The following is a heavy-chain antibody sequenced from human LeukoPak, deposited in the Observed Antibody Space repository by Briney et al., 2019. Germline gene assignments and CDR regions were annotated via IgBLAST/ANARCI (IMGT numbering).Heavy chain of an antibody. D-gene: IGHD5-24*01. CDR2: ISYSGRI. CDR3: GRDLDEMGTIGHAFDI. V-gene: IGHV4-59*01. CDR1: GGSMSSYH. J-gene: IGHJ3*02. Sequence: PSETLSLTCSVSGGSMSSYHWNWIRQPPGKGLEWIGNISYSGRINYNRSLKSRVTISVDTSKNQFSLKLSSVTAADTAVYYCGRDLDEMGTIGHAFDIWGQGTMITVSS.